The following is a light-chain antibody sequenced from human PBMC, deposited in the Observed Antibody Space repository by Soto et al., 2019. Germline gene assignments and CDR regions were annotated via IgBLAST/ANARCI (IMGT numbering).Light chain of an antibody. Sequence: QSALTQPASVSGSPGQSITISCTGTSSDVGGYNYVSWYQQHPGKAPKLMIYDVSNRPSGVSNRFSGSESGNTASLTISGLQAEDEADYYCSSYTSSSTPYYVFGTGTRSPS. V-gene: IGLV2-14*01. J-gene: IGLJ1*01. CDR1: SSDVGGYNY. CDR2: DVS. CDR3: SSYTSSSTPYYV.